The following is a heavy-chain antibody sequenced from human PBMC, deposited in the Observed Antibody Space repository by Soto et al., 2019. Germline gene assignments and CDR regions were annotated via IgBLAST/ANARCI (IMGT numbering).Heavy chain of an antibody. CDR2: IYFDGNT. J-gene: IGHJ4*02. CDR3: VRSSIAPRLFMYPFDY. CDR1: GGSITSSSYY. D-gene: IGHD6-6*01. V-gene: IGHV4-39*01. Sequence: SETLSLTCTVSGGSITSSSYYWGWIRQPPGKGLECVGNIYFDGNTYYNPSLKSRVTISMDTSKNQVSLRLSSVTAADTAVYYCVRSSIAPRLFMYPFDYWGQGTLVTVS.